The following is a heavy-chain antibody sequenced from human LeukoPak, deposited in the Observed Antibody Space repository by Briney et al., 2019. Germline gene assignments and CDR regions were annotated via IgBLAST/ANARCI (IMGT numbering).Heavy chain of an antibody. D-gene: IGHD6-13*01. CDR2: IKQDGSEK. Sequence: GGSLRLSCAASGFTFSSYWMSWVRQAPGKGLEWVANIKQDGSEKYYVDSVKGRFTISRDNAKNSLYLQMNSLRAEDTAVYYCARDYYSSHPLDAFDIWGQGTMVTVSS. V-gene: IGHV3-7*01. CDR3: ARDYYSSHPLDAFDI. CDR1: GFTFSSYW. J-gene: IGHJ3*02.